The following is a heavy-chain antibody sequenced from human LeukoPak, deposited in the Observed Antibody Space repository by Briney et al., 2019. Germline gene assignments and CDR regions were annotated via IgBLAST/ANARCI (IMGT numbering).Heavy chain of an antibody. V-gene: IGHV1-69*01. CDR1: GGTFISYS. CDR2: IIPIFDTA. D-gene: IGHD6-13*01. CDR3: ARVHSSSWYTIDY. Sequence: ASVKVFCKASGGTFISYSISWVRQAPGQGLEWMGGIIPIFDTADYAQKFQGRVTITADESTSTAYMELSSLRSEDTAVYYCARVHSSSWYTIDYWGQGTLVTVSS. J-gene: IGHJ4*02.